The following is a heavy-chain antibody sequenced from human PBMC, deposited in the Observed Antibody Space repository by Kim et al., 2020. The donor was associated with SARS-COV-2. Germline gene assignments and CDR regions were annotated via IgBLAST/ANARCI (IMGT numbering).Heavy chain of an antibody. Sequence: ASVKVSCKASGGTFSSYAISWVRQAPGQRLEWMGWINAGNGNTKYSQKFQGRVTITRDTSASTAYMELSSLRSEDTAVYYCARGRFVGATPPAYWGQGTLVTVSS. J-gene: IGHJ4*02. CDR1: GGTFSSYA. CDR3: ARGRFVGATPPAY. V-gene: IGHV1-3*01. D-gene: IGHD1-26*01. CDR2: INAGNGNT.